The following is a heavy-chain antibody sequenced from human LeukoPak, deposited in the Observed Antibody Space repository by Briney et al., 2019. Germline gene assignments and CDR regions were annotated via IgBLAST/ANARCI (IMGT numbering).Heavy chain of an antibody. CDR1: GGSISSSSYY. D-gene: IGHD3-22*01. CDR2: IYYSGST. CDR3: ARVRYYDSSGYYPDY. J-gene: IGHJ4*02. V-gene: IGHV4-39*07. Sequence: SETLSLTCTVSGGSISSSSYYWGWIRQPPGKGLEWIGSIYYSGSTYYNPSLKSRVTISVDTSKNQFSLKLSSVTAADMAVYYCARVRYYDSSGYYPDYWGQGTLVTVSS.